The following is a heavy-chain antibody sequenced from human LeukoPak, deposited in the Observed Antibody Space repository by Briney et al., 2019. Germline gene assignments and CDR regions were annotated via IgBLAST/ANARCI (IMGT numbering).Heavy chain of an antibody. CDR3: ARDPYYGSGSD. J-gene: IGHJ4*02. CDR1: GGSISSSSYY. Sequence: PSETLSLTCTVSGGSISSSSYYWGWIRQPPGKGLEWIGSIYYSGSTYYNPSLKSRVTISVDTSKNQFSLKLSSVTAADTAVYYCARDPYYGSGSDWGQGTLVTVSS. CDR2: IYYSGST. D-gene: IGHD3-10*01. V-gene: IGHV4-39*07.